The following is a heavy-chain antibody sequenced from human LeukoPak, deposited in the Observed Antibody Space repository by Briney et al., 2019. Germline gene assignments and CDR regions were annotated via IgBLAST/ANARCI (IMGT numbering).Heavy chain of an antibody. CDR3: ARESDSSGWYDS. D-gene: IGHD3-22*01. J-gene: IGHJ5*01. CDR1: GFSFDDYA. V-gene: IGHV3-43*02. Sequence: GGSLRLSCAAPGFSFDDYAIHWVRQAPGKGLEWVSLISGDGGSTFYADLVEGRFTISRDNSKNSLYLQMSSLRSEDTALYYCARESDSSGWYDSWGQGTLVTVSS. CDR2: ISGDGGST.